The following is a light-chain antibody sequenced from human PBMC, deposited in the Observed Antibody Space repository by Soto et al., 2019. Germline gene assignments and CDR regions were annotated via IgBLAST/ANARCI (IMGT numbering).Light chain of an antibody. CDR2: GAS. CDR3: HHDDVGIWT. Sequence: EIVLTQSPGTLSLSPGERVTLSCRASQSVRSNLAWYQQKPGQSPTLLIYGASTRSTGIPVRFSGSGSGTDCTLIISRVAAEDFAVYYCHHDDVGIWTFGQGTKVDIK. V-gene: IGKV3-20*01. CDR1: QSVRSN. J-gene: IGKJ1*01.